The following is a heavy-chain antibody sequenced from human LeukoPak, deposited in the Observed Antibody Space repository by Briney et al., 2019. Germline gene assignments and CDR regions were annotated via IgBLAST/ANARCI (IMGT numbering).Heavy chain of an antibody. CDR1: GLTFRTYS. D-gene: IGHD2-2*01. CDR2: ISSSSKYI. CDR3: VPRYCSSTSCEDY. V-gene: IGHV3-21*06. J-gene: IGHJ4*02. Sequence: PGGSLRLSCAASGLTFRTYSMNWVRQAPGQGLQWVSSISSSSKYIYYADSVKGRFTISRDNAKNSLYLQMNSLRPEDSAVYYCVPRYCSSTSCEDYWGQGTLVTVSS.